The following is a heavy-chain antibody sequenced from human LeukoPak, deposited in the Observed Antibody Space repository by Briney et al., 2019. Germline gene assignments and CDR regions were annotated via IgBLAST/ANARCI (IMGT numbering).Heavy chain of an antibody. CDR3: ARFPFTGDLDY. Sequence: PSETLSLTCTVSGGSISSYYWSWIRQPPGKGLEWIGYIYYSGSTNYNPSLKSRVTISVDTSKNQFSLKLSSVTAADTAVYYCARFPFTGDLDYWGRGTLVTVSS. V-gene: IGHV4-59*01. CDR1: GGSISSYY. D-gene: IGHD3-16*01. J-gene: IGHJ4*02. CDR2: IYYSGST.